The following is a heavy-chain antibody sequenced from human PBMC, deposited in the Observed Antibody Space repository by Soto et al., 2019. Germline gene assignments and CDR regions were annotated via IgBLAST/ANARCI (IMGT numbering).Heavy chain of an antibody. V-gene: IGHV1-69*05. CDR3: ASGIQLWLRRINSGYSG. D-gene: IGHD5-18*01. J-gene: IGHJ4*02. CDR2: IIPMFGTA. CDR1: GGTFSTYA. Sequence: QVQLVQSGAEVKKPESSVKVSCKAPGGTFSTYAISWVRQAPGQGLEWMGGIIPMFGTANYAQRFQVRVTITSDESTNTVYMELSSLRSEDTAVYFCASGIQLWLRRINSGYSGWGQGTLVTVSS.